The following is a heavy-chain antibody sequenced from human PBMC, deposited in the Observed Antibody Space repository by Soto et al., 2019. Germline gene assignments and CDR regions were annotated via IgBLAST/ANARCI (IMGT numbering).Heavy chain of an antibody. CDR3: AKGSDQPRYDAFDI. CDR1: GFTFDDYA. CDR2: ISWNSGSI. V-gene: IGHV3-9*01. D-gene: IGHD2-21*01. Sequence: GGSLRLSCAASGFTFDDYAMHWVRQAPGKGLEWVSGISWNSGSIGYADSVKGRFTISRDNAKNSLYLQMNSLRAEDTALYYCAKGSDQPRYDAFDIWGQGTMVTVSS. J-gene: IGHJ3*02.